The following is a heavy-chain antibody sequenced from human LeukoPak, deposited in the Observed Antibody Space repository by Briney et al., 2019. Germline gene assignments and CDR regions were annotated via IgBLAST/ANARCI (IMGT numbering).Heavy chain of an antibody. CDR3: ARDMTKVVYYYYLVG. D-gene: IGHD4-23*01. CDR1: GYTFTGYY. V-gene: IGHV1-2*02. J-gene: IGHJ6*03. Sequence: ASVKVSCKASGYTFTGYYMHWVRQAPGQGLEWMGWINPNSGGTNYAQKFQGRVTMTRDTSISTAYMELSRLRSDDTAVYYCARDMTKVVYYYYLVGPGNGSTVTVSS. CDR2: INPNSGGT.